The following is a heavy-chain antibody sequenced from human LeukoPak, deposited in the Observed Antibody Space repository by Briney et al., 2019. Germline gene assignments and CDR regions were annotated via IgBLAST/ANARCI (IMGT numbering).Heavy chain of an antibody. CDR3: KKRGKKGDMIVVVTLLFDY. V-gene: IGHV3-38-3*01. CDR1: GFTVSSNE. J-gene: IGHJ4*02. Sequence: GGSLRLSCAASGFTVSSNEMSWVRQAPGKGLDSGGSTYYAVSRKGRFTISRDNSKNTLHLQMNSLRAEDTAVYYCKKRGKKGDMIVVVTLLFDYWGQGNLVTVSS. D-gene: IGHD3-22*01. CDR2: SGGST.